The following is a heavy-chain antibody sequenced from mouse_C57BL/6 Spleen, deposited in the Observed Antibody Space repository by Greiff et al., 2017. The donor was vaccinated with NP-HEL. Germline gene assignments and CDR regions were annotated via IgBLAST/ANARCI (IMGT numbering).Heavy chain of an antibody. CDR1: GFTFSDYG. CDR3: ARDGYYEGYYAMDY. CDR2: ISSGSSTI. Sequence: DVKLVESGGGLVKPGGSLKLSCAASGFTFSDYGMHWVRQAPETGLEWVAYISSGSSTIYYADTVKGRFTISRDNAKNTLFLQKTGLRSEDTAMYCCARDGYYEGYYAMDYWGQGTSVTVSA. J-gene: IGHJ4*01. D-gene: IGHD2-3*01. V-gene: IGHV5-17*01.